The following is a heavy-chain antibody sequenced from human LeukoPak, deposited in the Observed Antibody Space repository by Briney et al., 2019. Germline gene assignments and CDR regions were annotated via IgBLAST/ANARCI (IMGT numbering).Heavy chain of an antibody. J-gene: IGHJ6*03. CDR1: GFTFSNYG. Sequence: GGSLRLSCGASGFTFSNYGIHWVRQAPGKGLEWVAFIRYDGSNKYYADSVKGRFTISRDNSKNTLYLQMNSLRAEDTAVYYCARDSSWTDYYYYYMDVWGKGTTVTISS. CDR3: ARDSSWTDYYYYYMDV. CDR2: IRYDGSNK. V-gene: IGHV3-30*02. D-gene: IGHD6-13*01.